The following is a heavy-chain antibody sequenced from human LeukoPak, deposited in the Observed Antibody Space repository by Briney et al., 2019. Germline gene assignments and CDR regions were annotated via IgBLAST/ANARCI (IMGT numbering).Heavy chain of an antibody. J-gene: IGHJ3*02. Sequence: PGGSLRLSCAASGFTFSSYAMHWVRQAPGKGLEWVAVISYDGSNKYYADSVKGRFTISRDISNNTLYLQMNSLRAEDTAVYYCARGGHGYSYGDAFDIWGQGTMVTVSS. D-gene: IGHD5-18*01. CDR2: ISYDGSNK. CDR1: GFTFSSYA. CDR3: ARGGHGYSYGDAFDI. V-gene: IGHV3-30-3*01.